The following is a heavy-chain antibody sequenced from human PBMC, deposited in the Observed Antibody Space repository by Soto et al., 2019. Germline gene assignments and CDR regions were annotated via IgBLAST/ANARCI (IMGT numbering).Heavy chain of an antibody. CDR3: AKGPSSGWWYFEY. CDR1: AFTFRSYA. Sequence: EVQLLESGGGLVQPGGSQRLSCAASAFTFRSYAMGWVRQAPGKGLEWVSAISGSGSTTYYADSVKGRFTISRDNSKNALYLQMNSLRAEDTAVYYCAKGPSSGWWYFEYWGQGTMVTVSS. CDR2: ISGSGSTT. V-gene: IGHV3-23*01. J-gene: IGHJ4*02. D-gene: IGHD6-19*01.